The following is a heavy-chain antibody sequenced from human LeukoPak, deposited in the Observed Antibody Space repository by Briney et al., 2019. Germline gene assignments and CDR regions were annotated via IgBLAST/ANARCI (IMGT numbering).Heavy chain of an antibody. CDR1: GFTFSSYA. D-gene: IGHD3-22*01. CDR2: ISYDGSNK. Sequence: GGSLRLSCAASGFTFSSYAMHWVRQAPGKGLEWVAVISYDGSNKYYADSVKGRFTISRDNSKNTLYLQMNSLRAEDTAVYYCAKEGDSSGYFANYFDYWGQGTLVTVSS. V-gene: IGHV3-30*04. CDR3: AKEGDSSGYFANYFDY. J-gene: IGHJ4*02.